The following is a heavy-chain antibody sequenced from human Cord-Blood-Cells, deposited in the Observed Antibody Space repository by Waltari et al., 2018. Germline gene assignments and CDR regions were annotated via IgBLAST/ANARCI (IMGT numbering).Heavy chain of an antibody. V-gene: IGHV1-69*09. CDR2: ITLLLGIA. D-gene: IGHD3-16*01. CDR1: GGTFRSYA. CDR3: ARDLGGGGIDAFDI. J-gene: IGHJ3*02. Sequence: QVQLVQSGAAVKKPGSSVKVSCQASGGTFRSYAISWVRQAPGQGLEWMGSITLLLGIANYAQKFQCRGTITADKSTSTAYMGLSSLRSEDTAVYYCARDLGGGGIDAFDIWGQVTMVTVSS.